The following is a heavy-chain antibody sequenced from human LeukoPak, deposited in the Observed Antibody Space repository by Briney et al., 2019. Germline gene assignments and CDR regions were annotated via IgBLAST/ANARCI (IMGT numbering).Heavy chain of an antibody. CDR3: AREASGEGIIDY. CDR2: IYYSGST. CDR1: GGSISSYY. V-gene: IGHV4-59*01. Sequence: KTSGTLSLTCTVSGGSISSYYWSWLRQPPGKGLEWIGYIYYSGSTNYNPSLKSRVTISVDTSKNQFSLKLSSVTAADTAVYYCAREASGEGIIDYWGQGTLVTVSS. J-gene: IGHJ4*02. D-gene: IGHD3-3*01.